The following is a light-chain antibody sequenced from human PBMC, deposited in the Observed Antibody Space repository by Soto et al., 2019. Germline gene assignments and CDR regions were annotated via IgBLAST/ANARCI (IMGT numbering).Light chain of an antibody. J-gene: IGKJ1*01. CDR3: QQYNDYSTWT. CDR1: QTITRR. V-gene: IGKV1-5*01. Sequence: DIQMTQSPSTLSASVGDRVIITCRASQTITRRLAWYQQKPGKAPKILIWDDSRLQRGVPSRFSGSGSGTEFTLTISSLQPDDFATYNCQQYNDYSTWTFGQWTKVDIK. CDR2: DDS.